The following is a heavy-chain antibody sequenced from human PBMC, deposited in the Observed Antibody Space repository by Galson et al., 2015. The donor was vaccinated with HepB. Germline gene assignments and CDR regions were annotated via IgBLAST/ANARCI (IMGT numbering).Heavy chain of an antibody. J-gene: IGHJ4*02. CDR3: ARHGAYSSGWYTENFDY. CDR2: IDPSDSYT. D-gene: IGHD6-19*01. Sequence: QSGAEVKKPGESLRISCKGSGYSFTSYWISWVRQMPGKGLEWMGRIDPSDSYTNYSPSFQGHVTISADKSISTAYLQWSSLKASDTAMYYCARHGAYSSGWYTENFDYWGQGTLVTVSS. CDR1: GYSFTSYW. V-gene: IGHV5-10-1*01.